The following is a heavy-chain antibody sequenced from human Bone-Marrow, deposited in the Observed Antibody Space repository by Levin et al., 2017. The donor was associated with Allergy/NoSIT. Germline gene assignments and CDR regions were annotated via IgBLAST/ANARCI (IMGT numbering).Heavy chain of an antibody. J-gene: IGHJ3*02. CDR3: ARSLGYCSGGSCYPYDAFDI. CDR1: GFTFSSYW. CDR2: IKQDGSEK. D-gene: IGHD2-15*01. V-gene: IGHV3-7*03. Sequence: GESLKISCAASGFTFSSYWMSWVRQAPGKGLEWVANIKQDGSEKYYVDSVKGRFTISRDNAKNSLYLQMNSLRAEDTAVYYCARSLGYCSGGSCYPYDAFDIWGQGTMVTVSS.